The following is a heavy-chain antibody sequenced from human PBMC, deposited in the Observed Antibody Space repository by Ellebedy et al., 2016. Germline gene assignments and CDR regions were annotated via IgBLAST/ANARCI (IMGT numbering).Heavy chain of an antibody. CDR2: IRSTAYRGTT. V-gene: IGHV3-49*03. CDR1: GFTFGHYA. J-gene: IGHJ2*01. D-gene: IGHD2-2*02. Sequence: GGSLRLXCRTSGFTFGHYAVIWFRQAPGKGLEWVGFIRSTAYRGTTEYAASVKGRFTISRDDSKSIAYLQMNSLKTEDTALYHCGRSYCSSTSCYRWFFDLWGRGTLVTVSS. CDR3: GRSYCSSTSCYRWFFDL.